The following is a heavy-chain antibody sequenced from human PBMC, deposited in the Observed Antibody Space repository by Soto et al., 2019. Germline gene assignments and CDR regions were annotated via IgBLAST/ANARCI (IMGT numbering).Heavy chain of an antibody. J-gene: IGHJ3*02. D-gene: IGHD2-2*01. Sequence: EVQLLESGGGLVQPGGSLRLSCAASGFTFSSYAMSWVRQAPGKGLEWVSAISGSGGSTYYADSVKGRFTISRDNSNNTLYLQMNSLRAEDTAVYYCAKPLDIVVVPAAKGAFDIWGQGTMVTVSS. CDR3: AKPLDIVVVPAAKGAFDI. CDR2: ISGSGGST. V-gene: IGHV3-23*01. CDR1: GFTFSSYA.